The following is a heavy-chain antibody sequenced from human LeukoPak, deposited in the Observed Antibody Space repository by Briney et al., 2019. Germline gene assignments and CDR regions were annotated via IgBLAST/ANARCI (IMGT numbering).Heavy chain of an antibody. CDR2: IYYSGST. V-gene: IGHV4-30-4*08. CDR1: GGSISSGGYY. D-gene: IGHD6-13*01. CDR3: ARAIAASHLDY. Sequence: PSETLSLTCTVSGGSISSGGYYWSWIRQHPGKGLEWIGYIYYSGSTYNNPSLKSRVTISVDTSKNQFSLKLSSVTAADTAVYYCARAIAASHLDYWGQGTLVTVSS. J-gene: IGHJ4*02.